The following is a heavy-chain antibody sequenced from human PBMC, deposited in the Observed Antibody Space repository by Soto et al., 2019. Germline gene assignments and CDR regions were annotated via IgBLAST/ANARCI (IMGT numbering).Heavy chain of an antibody. CDR3: ARAAQFGIAVAVTDAFDI. Sequence: QVQLVQSGAEVKKPGSSVKVSCKASGGTFSSYTISWVRQAPGQGLEWMGRIIPIRGIANYAQKFQGRVTITADKSTSTAYKELSSLRSEDTAVYYCARAAQFGIAVAVTDAFDILGQGTMVTVSS. D-gene: IGHD6-19*01. V-gene: IGHV1-69*02. J-gene: IGHJ3*02. CDR2: IIPIRGIA. CDR1: GGTFSSYT.